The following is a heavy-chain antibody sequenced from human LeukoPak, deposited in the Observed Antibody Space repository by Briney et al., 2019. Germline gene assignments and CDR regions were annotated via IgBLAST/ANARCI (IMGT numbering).Heavy chain of an antibody. Sequence: PGGSLRLSCAASGFTFKTYWMHWVRQAPGKGLEWVANIKEDGSEKYYVGSAKGRFTISRDNAKNSLYLQMNSLRAEDTAVYYCARENSSSWDRYYFDYWGQGTLVTVSS. CDR2: IKEDGSEK. D-gene: IGHD6-13*01. J-gene: IGHJ4*02. V-gene: IGHV3-7*01. CDR3: ARENSSSWDRYYFDY. CDR1: GFTFKTYW.